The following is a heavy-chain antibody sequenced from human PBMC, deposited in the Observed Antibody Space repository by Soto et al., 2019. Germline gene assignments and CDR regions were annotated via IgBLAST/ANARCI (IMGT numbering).Heavy chain of an antibody. V-gene: IGHV3-33*01. D-gene: IGHD3-22*01. CDR3: AREVRDDYYDSSGCPGDY. CDR1: GFTFSSYG. J-gene: IGHJ4*02. CDR2: IWYDGSNK. Sequence: QVQLVESGGGVVQPGRSLRLSCAASGFTFSSYGVHWVRQAPGKGLEWVAVIWYDGSNKYYADSVKGRFTISRDNSKNTLYLQMNSLRAEDTAVYYCAREVRDDYYDSSGCPGDYWGQGTLVTVSS.